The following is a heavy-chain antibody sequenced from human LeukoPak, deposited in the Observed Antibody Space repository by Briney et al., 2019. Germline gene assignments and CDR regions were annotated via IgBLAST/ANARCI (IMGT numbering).Heavy chain of an antibody. D-gene: IGHD3-22*01. CDR3: ARAGYDSSGYYSY. Sequence: ASVKVSCKASGYIFTSYYMHWLRQAPGQGLEWVGLINPTGGSTTYAQNFQGRVTMTRDTSTTTVCMEVSSLRSEDTSVYYCARAGYDSSGYYSYWGQGTLVTVSS. CDR2: INPTGGST. V-gene: IGHV1-46*01. CDR1: GYIFTSYY. J-gene: IGHJ4*02.